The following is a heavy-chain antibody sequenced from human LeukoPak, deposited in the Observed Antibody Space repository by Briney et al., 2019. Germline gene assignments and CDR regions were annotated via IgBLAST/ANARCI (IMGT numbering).Heavy chain of an antibody. CDR2: IYHSGST. D-gene: IGHD2-15*01. V-gene: IGHV4-4*02. Sequence: SGTLSLTCAVSGGSISSSNWWSWVRQPPGKGLEWIGEIYHSGSTNYNPSLKSRVTISVDTSKNQFSLRLRSVTAADTAVYYCARVTGYVIEDNFDYWGQGTLVTVSS. CDR3: ARVTGYVIEDNFDY. J-gene: IGHJ4*02. CDR1: GGSISSSNW.